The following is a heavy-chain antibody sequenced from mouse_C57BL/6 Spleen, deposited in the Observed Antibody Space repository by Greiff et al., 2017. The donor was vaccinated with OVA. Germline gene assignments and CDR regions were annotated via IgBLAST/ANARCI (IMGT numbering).Heavy chain of an antibody. J-gene: IGHJ1*03. D-gene: IGHD1-1*01. CDR3: ARGDIYYGSSPWYFDV. CDR2: ISSGSSTI. CDR1: GFTFSDYG. Sequence: EVQRVESGGGLVKPGGSLKLSCAASGFTFSDYGMHWVRQAPEKGLEWVAYISSGSSTIYYADTVKGRFTISRDNAKNTLFLQMTSLRSEDTAMYYCARGDIYYGSSPWYFDVWGTGTTVTVSS. V-gene: IGHV5-17*01.